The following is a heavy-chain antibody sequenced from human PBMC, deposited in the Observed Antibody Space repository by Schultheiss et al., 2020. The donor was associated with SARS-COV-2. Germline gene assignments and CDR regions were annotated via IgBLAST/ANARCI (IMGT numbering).Heavy chain of an antibody. CDR1: GFTFSSYA. CDR3: ARDPPVIGYDFWSGYLTPTSALDY. CDR2: ISYDGSNK. V-gene: IGHV3-30-3*01. D-gene: IGHD3-3*01. J-gene: IGHJ4*02. Sequence: GGSLRLSCAASGFTFSSYAMHWVRQAPGKGLEWVAVISYDGSNKYYADSVKGRFTISRDNSKNTLYLQMNSLRAEDTAVYYCARDPPVIGYDFWSGYLTPTSALDYWGQGTLVTVSS.